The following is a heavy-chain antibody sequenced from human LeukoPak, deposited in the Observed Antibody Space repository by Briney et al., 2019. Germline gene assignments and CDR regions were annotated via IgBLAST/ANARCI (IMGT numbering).Heavy chain of an antibody. CDR1: GFTFSSYW. V-gene: IGHV3-7*05. CDR2: IKQDGSEK. Sequence: GGSLRLSCAASGFTFSSYWMSWVRQAPGKGLEWVANIKQDGSEKYYVDSVKGPFTISRDNAKNSLYLQMNSLRAEDTAVYYCARENYYGSGSYYGGTYWGQGTLVTVSS. D-gene: IGHD3-10*01. CDR3: ARENYYGSGSYYGGTY. J-gene: IGHJ4*02.